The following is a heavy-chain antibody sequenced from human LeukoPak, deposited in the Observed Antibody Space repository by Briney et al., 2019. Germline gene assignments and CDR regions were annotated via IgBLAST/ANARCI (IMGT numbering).Heavy chain of an antibody. CDR1: GFTFSSYE. CDR2: ISSSGSTI. D-gene: IGHD3-22*01. Sequence: GGSLRLSCAASGFTFSSYEMNWVRQAPGKGLEWVSYISSSGSTIYYADSVKGRFTISRDNAKNSLYLQMNSLRAEDTAVYYCPGIDYYDSSGYYYVEDYWGQGTLVTVSS. CDR3: PGIDYYDSSGYYYVEDY. V-gene: IGHV3-48*03. J-gene: IGHJ4*02.